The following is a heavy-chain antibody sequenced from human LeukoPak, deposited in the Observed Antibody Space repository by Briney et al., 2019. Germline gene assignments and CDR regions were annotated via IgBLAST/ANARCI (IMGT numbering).Heavy chain of an antibody. Sequence: SQTLSLTCAISGASFSTNSATWTWLREYPSRVLEWLGRTYYRSKWSNDYAVSMKSRITINPDTSKNQFSLQLNSVTPEDTAVYYCARLVGASWFDSWGQGTLVTVSS. J-gene: IGHJ5*01. D-gene: IGHD1-26*01. CDR1: GASFSTNSAT. CDR3: ARLVGASWFDS. V-gene: IGHV6-1*01. CDR2: TYYRSKWSN.